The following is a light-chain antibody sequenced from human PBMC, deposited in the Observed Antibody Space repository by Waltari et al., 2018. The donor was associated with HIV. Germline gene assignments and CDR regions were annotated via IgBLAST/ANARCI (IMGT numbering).Light chain of an antibody. CDR3: AAWDDSLSGLVV. V-gene: IGLV1-44*01. J-gene: IGLJ2*01. CDR1: SSNIGSNT. CDR2: SNN. Sequence: QSVLTQPPSASGTPGQRVTISCSGSSSNIGSNTVNWYQQLPGTAPRLLIYSNNPRPSGVPDRFSCSKSGTSASLAISGLQSEDEADYYCAAWDDSLSGLVVFGGGTKLTVL.